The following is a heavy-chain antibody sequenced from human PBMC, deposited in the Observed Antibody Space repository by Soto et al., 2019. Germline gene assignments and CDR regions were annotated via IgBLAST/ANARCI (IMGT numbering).Heavy chain of an antibody. CDR2: ISSNSAYI. V-gene: IGHV3-21*01. CDR1: GFTFLSFT. CDR3: TRDAARDSSARGWFDP. Sequence: GGSLRLSCAASGFTFLSFTMNWVRQAPGKGLEWVSTISSNSAYIYYTDALRGRFTISRDNAKNSLHLQMNCLRAEDTAVYYCTRDAARDSSARGWFDPWGPGTLVTVSS. J-gene: IGHJ5*02. D-gene: IGHD6-13*01.